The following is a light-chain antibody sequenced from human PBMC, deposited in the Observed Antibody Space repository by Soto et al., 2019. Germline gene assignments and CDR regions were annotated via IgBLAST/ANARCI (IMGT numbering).Light chain of an antibody. CDR2: DAS. CDR1: QDISNY. J-gene: IGKJ4*01. Sequence: DIQMTQSPSSLSASVGDRVTITCQASQDISNYLNWYQQKPGKAPKLLIYDASNLETGVPSRFSGSGSGTDFTFTISSLQPEDIATCYCQQYDNRPLPFGGGTKVEIK. V-gene: IGKV1-33*01. CDR3: QQYDNRPLP.